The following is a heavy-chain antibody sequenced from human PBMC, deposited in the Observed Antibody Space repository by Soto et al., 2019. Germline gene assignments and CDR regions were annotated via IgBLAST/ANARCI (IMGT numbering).Heavy chain of an antibody. CDR2: ISAYNANT. D-gene: IGHD3-16*01. Sequence: QVQLVQSGAEVKKPGASVKVSCKASGYSFTRYGISWVRQAPGQGLEWMGWISAYNANTNYPENLQGRVTMTTDTSTSTAYMEVRNLISDDTAVYYCARMGDVPYYYYGLDVWGQGTTVTVSS. CDR1: GYSFTRYG. CDR3: ARMGDVPYYYYGLDV. J-gene: IGHJ6*02. V-gene: IGHV1-18*01.